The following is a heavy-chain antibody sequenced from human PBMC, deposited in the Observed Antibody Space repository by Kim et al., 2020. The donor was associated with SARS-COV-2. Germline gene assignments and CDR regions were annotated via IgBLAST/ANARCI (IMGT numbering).Heavy chain of an antibody. Sequence: GGSLRLSCAASGFTFSSYAMSWVRQAPGKGLEWVSAISGSGGSTYYADSVKGRFTISRDNSKNTLYLQMNSLRAEDTAVYYCAKGRRANCYACLSLDYWGQGTLVTVSS. CDR3: AKGRRANCYACLSLDY. J-gene: IGHJ4*02. D-gene: IGHD2-2*01. V-gene: IGHV3-23*01. CDR2: ISGSGGST. CDR1: GFTFSSYA.